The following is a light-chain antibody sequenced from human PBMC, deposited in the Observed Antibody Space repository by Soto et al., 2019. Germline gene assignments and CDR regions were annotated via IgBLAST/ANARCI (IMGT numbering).Light chain of an antibody. V-gene: IGKV1-27*01. J-gene: IGKJ3*01. CDR2: GAS. CDR1: QDISNF. CDR3: QNNNSAPFT. Sequence: DIQMTQSPSSLSASVGDRVTITCRASQDISNFLVWFQQKPGKVPNLLIYGASTLQSGVPSRFSGSGSGTVFPLTTSSLQPEDFATYFCQNNNSAPFTFGPGTTVNIK.